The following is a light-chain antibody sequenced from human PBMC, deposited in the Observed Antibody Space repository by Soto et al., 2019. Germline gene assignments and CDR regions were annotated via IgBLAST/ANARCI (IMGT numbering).Light chain of an antibody. J-gene: IGKJ1*01. CDR2: GAS. CDR3: QQYNNWPPRGT. V-gene: IGKV3-15*01. Sequence: EIVLTQSPATLSVSRGERATLSCRASQGVSSNLAWYQQKPGQGPRLLIYGASTRATGIPARFSGSGSGTEFTLNISSLQPEDFALYYCQQYNNWPPRGTFGQGTKVDIK. CDR1: QGVSSN.